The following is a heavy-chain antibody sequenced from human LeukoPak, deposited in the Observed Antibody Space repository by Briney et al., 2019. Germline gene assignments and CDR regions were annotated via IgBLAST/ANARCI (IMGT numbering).Heavy chain of an antibody. Sequence: PSETLSLTCTVSGGSISSYYWSWIRQPAGQGLEWIGRIHPSGSTNYNPSLKSRVTLSVDTSKNQFSLKLSSVTAADTAVYYCARGPPPDFDYWGRGTLVTVSS. CDR3: ARGPPPDFDY. CDR2: IHPSGST. CDR1: GGSISSYY. J-gene: IGHJ4*02. V-gene: IGHV4-4*07.